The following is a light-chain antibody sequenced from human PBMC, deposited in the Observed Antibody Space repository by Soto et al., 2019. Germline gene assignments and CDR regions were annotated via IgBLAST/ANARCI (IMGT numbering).Light chain of an antibody. CDR3: SSFTSSTTLGV. CDR2: DVS. J-gene: IGLJ1*01. CDR1: SSDVGGYNY. Sequence: QSALTQPASVSGSPGQSITISFTGTSSDVGGYNYVSWYQQHPGKAPKLMIYDVSHRPSGVSDRFSASKSGNTASLAISGLLAEDEADYFCSSFTSSTTLGVFGTGTKVTV. V-gene: IGLV2-14*01.